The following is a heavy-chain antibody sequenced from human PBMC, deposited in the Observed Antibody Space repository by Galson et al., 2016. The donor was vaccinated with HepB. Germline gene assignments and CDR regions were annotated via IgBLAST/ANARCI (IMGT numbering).Heavy chain of an antibody. CDR2: IYYSGST. Sequence: SETLSLTCSVSGGSFTSSSYYWGWIRQPPGKGLEWIGTIYYSGSTYYNPSLKSRVTISVDRSKNQFSLKLTSMTAADTAVYYCASPPNSSETSSAGFLFENWGQGSLVTVSA. J-gene: IGHJ4*02. V-gene: IGHV4-39*01. CDR3: ASPPNSSETSSAGFLFEN. CDR1: GGSFTSSSYY. D-gene: IGHD6-25*01.